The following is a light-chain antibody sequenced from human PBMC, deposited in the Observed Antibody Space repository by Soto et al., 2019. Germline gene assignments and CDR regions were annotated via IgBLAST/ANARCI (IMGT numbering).Light chain of an antibody. CDR1: QSVGSS. V-gene: IGKV3-11*01. CDR2: DAS. Sequence: EIVLTQSPDTLSLSPGERATFSCRASQSVGSSLAWYQQKPGQAPRLLIYDASNRATGIPARFSGSGSGTDFTLTISSLEPEDFAVYYCQQRSNWPPEVTFGPGTKVDIK. J-gene: IGKJ3*01. CDR3: QQRSNWPPEVT.